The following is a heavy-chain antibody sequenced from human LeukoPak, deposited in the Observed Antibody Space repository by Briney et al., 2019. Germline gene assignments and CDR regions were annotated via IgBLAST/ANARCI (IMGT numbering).Heavy chain of an antibody. CDR2: MNPNSGNT. D-gene: IGHD6-13*01. Sequence: ASMKVSCKASGYTFTRYDINWVRQTTGQGLGWMGWMNPNSGNTGYAQKFQGRVTITRNTTIITAYMELSSLRSEDTAVYYCGRRAAAGTALDYWGQGTLVTVSS. CDR1: GYTFTRYD. CDR3: GRRAAAGTALDY. J-gene: IGHJ4*02. V-gene: IGHV1-8*03.